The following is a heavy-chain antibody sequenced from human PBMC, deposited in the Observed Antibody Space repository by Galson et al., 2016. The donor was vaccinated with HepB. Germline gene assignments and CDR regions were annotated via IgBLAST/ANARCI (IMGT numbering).Heavy chain of an antibody. CDR2: VYYSGTT. D-gene: IGHD5-18*01. V-gene: IGHV4-39*01. CDR3: ARRQYNNGQYWFDP. Sequence: SETLSLTCIVSGDSISSASYYWGWIRQPPGKGLEWIGNVYYSGTTYYNPSLKSRVTISVDTSKNQFSLNLTSVTASDTAFYYCARRQYNNGQYWFDPWGQGTLVTVSS. CDR1: GDSISSASYY. J-gene: IGHJ5*02.